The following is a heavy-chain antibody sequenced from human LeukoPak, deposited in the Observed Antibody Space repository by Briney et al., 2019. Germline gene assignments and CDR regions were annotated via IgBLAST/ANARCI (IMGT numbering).Heavy chain of an antibody. CDR2: IHYSGTT. CDR3: GRGTPYNP. Sequence: SETPSLTCTVSGASIDSGRYYWGWIRQPPGKGLEWIGSIHYSGTTYYNPSLKSRVTISIDTSNNQFSLKLSSVTAADTAVYYCGRGTPYNPWGQGTLVTVSS. V-gene: IGHV4-39*07. J-gene: IGHJ5*02. CDR1: GASIDSGRYY.